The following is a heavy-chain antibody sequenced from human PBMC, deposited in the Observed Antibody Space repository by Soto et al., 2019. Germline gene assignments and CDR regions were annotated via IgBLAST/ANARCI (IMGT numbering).Heavy chain of an antibody. V-gene: IGHV3-21*01. CDR2: ISSSSSYI. CDR1: GFTFSSYS. Sequence: GGSLRLSCVASGFTFSSYSMNWVRQAPGKGLEWVSSISSSSSYIYYADSVKGRFTISRDNAKNSLYLQMNSLRAEDTAVYYCARVSSSSPDYFDYWGQGTLVTVSS. J-gene: IGHJ4*02. D-gene: IGHD6-6*01. CDR3: ARVSSSSPDYFDY.